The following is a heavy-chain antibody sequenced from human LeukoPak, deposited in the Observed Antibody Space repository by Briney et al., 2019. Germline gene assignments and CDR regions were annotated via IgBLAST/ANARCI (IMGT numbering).Heavy chain of an antibody. V-gene: IGHV3-66*02. Sequence: PGGSLRLSCAASGFTFSDYILDWVRQAPGRGLEWVSVIYSGGSTYYADSVKGRFTISRDNSKNTLYLQMNSLRAEDTAVYYCAIPVDLQHWGQGTLVTVSS. CDR2: IYSGGST. CDR1: GFTFSDYI. J-gene: IGHJ4*02. D-gene: IGHD1-1*01. CDR3: AIPVDLQH.